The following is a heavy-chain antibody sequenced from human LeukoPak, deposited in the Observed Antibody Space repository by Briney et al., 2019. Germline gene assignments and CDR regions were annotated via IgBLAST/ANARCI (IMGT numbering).Heavy chain of an antibody. CDR1: GGSISSSSYY. V-gene: IGHV4-39*07. J-gene: IGHJ4*02. CDR3: ARDHSSSSEDY. Sequence: SETLSLTCTVSGGSISSSSYYWGWIRQPPGKGLEWIGSIYYSGSTYHNPSLKSRVTISVDTSKNQFSLKLNSVTAADTAVYYCARDHSSSSEDYWGQGTLVTLSS. D-gene: IGHD6-13*01. CDR2: IYYSGST.